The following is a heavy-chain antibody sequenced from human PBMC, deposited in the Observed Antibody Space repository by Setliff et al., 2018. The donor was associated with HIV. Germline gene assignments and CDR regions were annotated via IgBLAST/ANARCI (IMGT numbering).Heavy chain of an antibody. CDR1: GGSITGHY. Sequence: PSETLSLTCTVSGGSITGHYWSWIRQPPGKGLEWIGYIHYSGSTSYNPSLKGRVTISVETSKNQFSVRLNSVTAADTAVYYCARGSPEAYQDSGWYNWGQGTLVTVSS. V-gene: IGHV4-59*11. CDR2: IHYSGST. CDR3: ARGSPEAYQDSGWYN. J-gene: IGHJ4*02. D-gene: IGHD6-19*01.